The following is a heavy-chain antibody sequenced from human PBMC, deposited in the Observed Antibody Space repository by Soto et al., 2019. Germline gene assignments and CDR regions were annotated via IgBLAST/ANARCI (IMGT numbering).Heavy chain of an antibody. CDR2: TDSSGSII. D-gene: IGHD3-22*01. J-gene: IGHJ4*02. Sequence: GGSLRLSCSASGFTFSDYYMSWIRQAPGKGLEWISYTDSSGSIIYYADSVKGRFTISRDNAKNSLYLQMNSLRAEDTAVYYCARDLGYYDSSGYFDYWGQGTLVTVSS. CDR1: GFTFSDYY. V-gene: IGHV3-11*01. CDR3: ARDLGYYDSSGYFDY.